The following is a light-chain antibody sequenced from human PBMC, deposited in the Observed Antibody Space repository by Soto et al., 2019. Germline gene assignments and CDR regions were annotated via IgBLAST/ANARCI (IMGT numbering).Light chain of an antibody. CDR3: SSYAGSNKFVV. Sequence: QSALTQPPSASGSPGQSVTISCTGTSSDVGAYNYVSWYQQHPGKAPKLIIYEVSERPSGVPDRFSASKSGNTASLTVSGLQAEDESDYYCSSYAGSNKFVVFGGGTKLTVL. V-gene: IGLV2-8*01. J-gene: IGLJ2*01. CDR2: EVS. CDR1: SSDVGAYNY.